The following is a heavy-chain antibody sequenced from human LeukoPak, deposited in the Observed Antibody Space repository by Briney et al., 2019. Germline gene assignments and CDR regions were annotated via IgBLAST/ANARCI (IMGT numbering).Heavy chain of an antibody. CDR2: INPSGGST. J-gene: IGHJ4*02. CDR3: ATGIGTGYPY. Sequence: GASVKVSCKASGYTFTSYYMHWVRQAPGQGLEWMGIINPSGGSTSYAQKFQGRVTMTEDTSTDTAYMELSSLRSEDTAVYYCATGIGTGYPYWGQGTLVTVSS. CDR1: GYTFTSYY. D-gene: IGHD3/OR15-3a*01. V-gene: IGHV1-46*01.